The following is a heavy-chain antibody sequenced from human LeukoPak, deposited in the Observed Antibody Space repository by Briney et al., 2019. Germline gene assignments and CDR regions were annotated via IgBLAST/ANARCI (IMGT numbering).Heavy chain of an antibody. Sequence: GGSLRLSCAASGFTFSSYAMHWVRQAPGKGLEWVSSISSSSSYICYADSVKGRFTISRDNAKNSLYLQMNSLRAEDTAVYYCASVFLTGVDYWGQGTLVTVSS. D-gene: IGHD7-27*01. CDR3: ASVFLTGVDY. CDR1: GFTFSSYA. J-gene: IGHJ4*02. V-gene: IGHV3-21*01. CDR2: ISSSSSYI.